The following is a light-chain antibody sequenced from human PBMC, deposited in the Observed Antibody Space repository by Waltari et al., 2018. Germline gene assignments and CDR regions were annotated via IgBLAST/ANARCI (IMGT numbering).Light chain of an antibody. CDR1: SRDLGGNNY. Sequence: QSALTQPASVSGSPGQSITISCTGTSRDLGGNNYVSWYQQPPGKAPKLMIYAVIHRPSGISDRFSGSRSGNTASLTISGLQADDEADYYCYSYTTTNTQVFGSGTKVTVL. CDR3: YSYTTTNTQV. CDR2: AVI. J-gene: IGLJ6*01. V-gene: IGLV2-14*03.